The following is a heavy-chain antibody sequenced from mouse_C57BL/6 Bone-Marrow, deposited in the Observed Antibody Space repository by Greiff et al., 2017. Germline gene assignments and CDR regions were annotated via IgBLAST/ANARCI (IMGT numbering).Heavy chain of an antibody. V-gene: IGHV14-2*01. J-gene: IGHJ2*01. CDR1: GFNFNDYY. Sequence: EVQLQQSGAELVKPGASVKLSCTASGFNFNDYYIHWVKQRPEQGLEWIGRIDPEDGETKYAPKFQVKATITADTSSNTAYLQLSSLTSEDTSVYDCTSSLIYYGTNYWGQGTTLTVSA. D-gene: IGHD1-1*01. CDR2: IDPEDGET. CDR3: TSSLIYYGTNY.